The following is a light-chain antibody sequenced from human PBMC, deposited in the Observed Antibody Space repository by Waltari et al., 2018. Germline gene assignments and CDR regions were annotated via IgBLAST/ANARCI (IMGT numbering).Light chain of an antibody. Sequence: QSALTQPASVSASPGQSITISCTGTSSDIGGYHSVSWYQQHPGKVPKLMFYYVARWPSGVSNRFSGSKSGNTASLTISGLQAEDEADYYCASYTSTNTVIFGGGTKVTVL. J-gene: IGLJ2*01. CDR1: SSDIGGYHS. CDR2: YVA. V-gene: IGLV2-14*03. CDR3: ASYTSTNTVI.